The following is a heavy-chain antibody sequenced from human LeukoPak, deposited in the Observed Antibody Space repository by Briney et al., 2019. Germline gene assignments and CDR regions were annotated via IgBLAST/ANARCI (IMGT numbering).Heavy chain of an antibody. CDR1: GYTFTSYD. CDR2: MNPNSGNT. Sequence: GASVKVSCKASGYTFTSYDINWLRQATGQGLEWMGWMNPNSGNTGYAQKFQGRVTMTRNTSISTAYMELSSLRSEDTAVYYCARAGEKGEYYYYYMDVWGKGTTVTVSS. V-gene: IGHV1-8*01. CDR3: ARAGEKGEYYYYYMDV. J-gene: IGHJ6*03. D-gene: IGHD3-16*01.